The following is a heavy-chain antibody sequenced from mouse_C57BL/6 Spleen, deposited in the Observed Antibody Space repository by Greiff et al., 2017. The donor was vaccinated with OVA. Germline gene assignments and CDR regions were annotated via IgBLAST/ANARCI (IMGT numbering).Heavy chain of an antibody. V-gene: IGHV5-6*01. CDR2: ISSGGSYT. CDR1: GFTFSSYG. Sequence: EVQVVESGGDLVKPGGSLKLSCAASGFTFSSYGMSWVRQTPDQRLEWVATISSGGSYTYYPDSVKGRFTISRDNAKNTLYLQKSSLKSEDTAMYYCSRHDDYRAMDYWGQGTSVTVSS. CDR3: SRHDDYRAMDY. D-gene: IGHD2-12*01. J-gene: IGHJ4*01.